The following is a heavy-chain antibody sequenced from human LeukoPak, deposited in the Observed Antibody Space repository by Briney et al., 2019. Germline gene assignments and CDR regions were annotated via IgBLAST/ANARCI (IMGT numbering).Heavy chain of an antibody. J-gene: IGHJ4*02. V-gene: IGHV3-30*02. D-gene: IGHD7-27*01. CDR2: IRNDGGDK. CDR3: VQDRDWGFGY. Sequence: GGSLRLSCAASGFSFRSYAMNWFRRTPGKGLEWVTFIRNDGGDKYYADSVKGRFTISRDDSKNTQSLQMNNLRVEDTAVYHCVQDRDWGFGYWGQGIQVTVSS. CDR1: GFSFRSYA.